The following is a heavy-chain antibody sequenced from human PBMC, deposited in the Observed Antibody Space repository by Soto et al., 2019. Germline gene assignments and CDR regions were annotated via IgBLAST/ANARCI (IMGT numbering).Heavy chain of an antibody. J-gene: IGHJ6*02. CDR1: GYTFISYA. CDR3: ATAEGTVTTGWYGLDV. V-gene: IGHV1-3*04. Sequence: QVQVMQSGAEVKKPGASVKVSCMTSGYTFISYALNWVRQAPGQRLEWMGRINIGNGNTDYSQRFQGRITITRGTSATTTYMELTSLRPEDTAVYYCATAEGTVTTGWYGLDVWGQGTTVTVSS. D-gene: IGHD4-17*01. CDR2: INIGNGNT.